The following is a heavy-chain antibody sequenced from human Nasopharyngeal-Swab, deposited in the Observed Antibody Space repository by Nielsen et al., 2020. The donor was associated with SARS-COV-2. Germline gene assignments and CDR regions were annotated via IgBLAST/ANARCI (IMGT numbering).Heavy chain of an antibody. V-gene: IGHV3-33*01. CDR2: IWYDGSNK. CDR3: ARDLGGAAAGTDY. Sequence: GASLEISCAASGFTFSSYGMHWVRQAPGKGLEWVAVIWYDGSNKYYADSVKGRFTISRDNSKSTLYLQMNSLRAEDTAVYYCARDLGGAAAGTDYWGQGTLVTVSS. D-gene: IGHD6-13*01. CDR1: GFTFSSYG. J-gene: IGHJ4*02.